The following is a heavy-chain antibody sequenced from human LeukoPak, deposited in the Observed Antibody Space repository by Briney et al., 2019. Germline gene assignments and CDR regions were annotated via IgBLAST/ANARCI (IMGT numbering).Heavy chain of an antibody. V-gene: IGHV4-59*01. CDR3: ARCYTRFSWFDY. D-gene: IGHD2-2*02. CDR1: GGSISSYY. CDR2: IYYSGST. Sequence: SETLSLTCTVSGGSISSYYWSWIRQPPGKGLEWIGYIYYSGSTNYNPSLKSRVTISVDTSKNQFSLKLSSVTAADTAVYYYARCYTRFSWFDYWGQRTLVTVSS. J-gene: IGHJ4*02.